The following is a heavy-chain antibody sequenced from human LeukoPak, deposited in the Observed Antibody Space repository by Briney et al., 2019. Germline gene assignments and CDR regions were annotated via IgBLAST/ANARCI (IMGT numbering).Heavy chain of an antibody. D-gene: IGHD2-21*02. J-gene: IGHJ4*02. V-gene: IGHV3-30*04. CDR2: ISYDGDNK. Sequence: GGSLRLSCAASGCTFSSYAMHWVRQAPGKGLEWVAVISYDGDNKYYADSVKGRFTIARDNSKNTLYLQMNSLRAEDTAVYYCARDHGDNNNYLDYWGQGTLVTVSS. CDR3: ARDHGDNNNYLDY. CDR1: GCTFSSYA.